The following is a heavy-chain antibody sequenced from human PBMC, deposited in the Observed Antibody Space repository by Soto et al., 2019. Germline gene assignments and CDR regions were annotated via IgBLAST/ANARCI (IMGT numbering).Heavy chain of an antibody. CDR3: AYPCDSSGWFDY. CDR2: IYPDDSDT. V-gene: IGHV5-51*01. CDR1: GYSFTSYW. Sequence: PGESLKISCKGSGYSFTSYWIGWVRQMPGEGLELMGIIYPDDSDTRYSPPFQGHVDISADKSISDTNRQWNKLKAADSSMYYCAYPCDSSGWFDYWGQGTLVTVSS. J-gene: IGHJ5*01. D-gene: IGHD6-19*01.